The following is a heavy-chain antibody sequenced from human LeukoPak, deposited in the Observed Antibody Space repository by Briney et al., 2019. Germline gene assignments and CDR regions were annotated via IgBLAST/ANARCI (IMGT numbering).Heavy chain of an antibody. V-gene: IGHV4-31*03. CDR3: ARTIATGLKYFKD. Sequence: SETLSLTCTVSGGSISSGSYYWSWIRQHPGKGLEWIGYIHYSGDTYYNPSLKSRVTISVDTSKNQFPLKLSSVTAADTAVYYCARTIATGLKYFKDWGQGSLVTVAS. CDR2: IHYSGDT. D-gene: IGHD2-21*01. CDR1: GGSISSGSYY. J-gene: IGHJ4*02.